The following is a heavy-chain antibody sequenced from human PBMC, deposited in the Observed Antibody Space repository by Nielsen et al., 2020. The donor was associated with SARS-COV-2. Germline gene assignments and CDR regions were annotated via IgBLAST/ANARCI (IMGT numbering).Heavy chain of an antibody. J-gene: IGHJ6*02. CDR2: ISSST. V-gene: IGHV3-23*01. CDR3: AKFRVMDV. CDR1: GFTISTYG. Sequence: GESLKISCVVSGFTISTYGMSWVRQAPGKGLEWVSAISSSTYYADSVRGRFTISRDNAKNSLYLQMNSLRDEDTAVYFCAKFRVMDVWGQGTTVTVSS.